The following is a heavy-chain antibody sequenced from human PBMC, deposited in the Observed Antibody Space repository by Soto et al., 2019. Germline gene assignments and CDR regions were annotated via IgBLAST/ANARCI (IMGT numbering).Heavy chain of an antibody. V-gene: IGHV4-39*01. CDR2: IYYSGST. CDR1: GGSISSSSYY. J-gene: IGHJ4*02. D-gene: IGHD3-10*01. CDR3: ARHGSGSYQG. Sequence: LETLSHTCTVSGGSISSSSYYWGWIRQPPGKGLEWIGSIYYSGSTYYNPSLKSRVTISVDTSKNQFSLKLSSVTAADTAVYYCARHGSGSYQGWGQGTLVTVSS.